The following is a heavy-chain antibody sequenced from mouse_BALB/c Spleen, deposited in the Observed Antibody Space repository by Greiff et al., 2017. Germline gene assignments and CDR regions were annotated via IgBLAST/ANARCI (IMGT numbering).Heavy chain of an antibody. Sequence: QVQLQQPGAELVRPGASVKLSCKASGYTFTSYWINWVKQRPGQGLEWIGNIYPSDSYTNYNQKFKDKATLSVDKSSSTAYMQLSSPTSEDSAVYYCTISGITRALYAMDYWGQGTSVTVSS. CDR2: IYPSDSYT. CDR1: GYTFTSYW. V-gene: IGHV1-69*02. D-gene: IGHD2-4*01. J-gene: IGHJ4*01. CDR3: TISGITRALYAMDY.